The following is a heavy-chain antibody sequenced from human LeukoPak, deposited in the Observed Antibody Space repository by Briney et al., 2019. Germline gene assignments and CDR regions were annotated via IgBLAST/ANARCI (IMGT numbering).Heavy chain of an antibody. D-gene: IGHD3-9*01. J-gene: IGHJ6*02. Sequence: VASVKVSCKASGGTFSSYAISWVRQAPGQGLEWMGIINPSGGSTSYAQKFQGRVTMTRDTSTSTVYMELSSLRSEDTAVYYCARPLVTLKDYYYGMDVWGQGTTVTVSS. V-gene: IGHV1-46*01. CDR1: GGTFSSYA. CDR3: ARPLVTLKDYYYGMDV. CDR2: INPSGGST.